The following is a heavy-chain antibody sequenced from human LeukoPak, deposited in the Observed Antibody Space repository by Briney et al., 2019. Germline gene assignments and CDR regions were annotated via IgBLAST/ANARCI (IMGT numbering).Heavy chain of an antibody. V-gene: IGHV4-39*01. Sequence: PSETLSLTCTVSGSCISSSSYYWGWIRQPPGKGLEWIGSIYYSGSTYYNPSLKSRVTISVDTSKNQFSLKLSSVTAADTAVYYCARLCGGDCYSLFDYWGQGTLVTVSS. J-gene: IGHJ4*02. CDR2: IYYSGST. D-gene: IGHD2-21*01. CDR3: ARLCGGDCYSLFDY. CDR1: GSCISSSSYY.